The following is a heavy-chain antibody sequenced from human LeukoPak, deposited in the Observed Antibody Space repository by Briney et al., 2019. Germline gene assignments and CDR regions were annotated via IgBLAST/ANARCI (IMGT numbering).Heavy chain of an antibody. CDR2: ISGSGGST. V-gene: IGHV3-23*01. CDR1: GFTFSSYA. D-gene: IGHD3-9*01. Sequence: GGSLRLSCAASGFTFSSYAMSWVRQAPGKGLEWVSAISGSGGSTYYADSVKGRFTISRDKSKNKPYLQMNSLRSEDTAVYYCAEDGRYFDWLGYYYGMDVWGQGTTVTVSS. J-gene: IGHJ6*02. CDR3: AEDGRYFDWLGYYYGMDV.